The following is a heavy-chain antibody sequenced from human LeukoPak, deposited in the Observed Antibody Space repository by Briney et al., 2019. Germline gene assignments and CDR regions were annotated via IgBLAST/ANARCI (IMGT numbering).Heavy chain of an antibody. Sequence: GGSLRLSCSVSGFTFSSYAMSWVRQAPGKGLEWVSTTSGIGAGTYYADSVRGRFTISRDNAKNTLYLQMDSLRAEDTAVYYCARIGRGYDFWSGYSLIFDYWGQGTLVTVSS. J-gene: IGHJ4*02. CDR3: ARIGRGYDFWSGYSLIFDY. V-gene: IGHV3-23*01. CDR2: TSGIGAGT. D-gene: IGHD3-3*01. CDR1: GFTFSSYA.